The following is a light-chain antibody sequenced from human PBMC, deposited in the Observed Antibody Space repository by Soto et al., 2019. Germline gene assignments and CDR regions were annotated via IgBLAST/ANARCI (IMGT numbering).Light chain of an antibody. CDR1: QTVGKD. V-gene: IGKV3-11*01. CDR2: DAS. J-gene: IGKJ4*01. Sequence: IVLTQSPATLSLSPGERASLSCRASQTVGKDLAWYQVRRGQAPRLLIFDASTRATGVPPRFSGSRSGSDFTLTISSLNPEDFALYYCQQRSAWPFTFGGGASVLIK. CDR3: QQRSAWPFT.